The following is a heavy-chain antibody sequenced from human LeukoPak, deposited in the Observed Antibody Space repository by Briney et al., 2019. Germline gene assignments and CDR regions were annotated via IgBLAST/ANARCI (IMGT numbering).Heavy chain of an antibody. V-gene: IGHV4-38-2*02. D-gene: IGHD5-12*01. CDR2: IYHSGST. Sequence: SETLSLTCTVSGYSISSGYYWGWIRQPPGKGLEWIGSIYHSGSTYYNPSLKSRVTISVDTSKNQFSLKLSSVTAADTAVYYCARGVFGGYGHFDYWGQGTLVTVSS. J-gene: IGHJ4*02. CDR1: GYSISSGYY. CDR3: ARGVFGGYGHFDY.